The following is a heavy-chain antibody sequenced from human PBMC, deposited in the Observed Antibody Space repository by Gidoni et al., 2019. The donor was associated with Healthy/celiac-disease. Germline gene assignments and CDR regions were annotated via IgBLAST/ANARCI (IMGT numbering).Heavy chain of an antibody. CDR1: GFTFSSYW. D-gene: IGHD6-13*01. J-gene: IGHJ6*02. CDR3: ARDLGIAAAGETKYYYYGMDV. Sequence: EVQLVESGGGLVQPGGSLRLSCAASGFTFSSYWMHWVRQAPGKGLVWVSRINSDGSSTSYADSVKGRFTISRDNAKNTLYLQMNSLRAEDTAVYYCARDLGIAAAGETKYYYYGMDVWGQGTTVTVSS. CDR2: INSDGSST. V-gene: IGHV3-74*01.